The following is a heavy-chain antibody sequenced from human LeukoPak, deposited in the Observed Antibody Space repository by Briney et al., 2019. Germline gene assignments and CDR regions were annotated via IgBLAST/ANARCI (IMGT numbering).Heavy chain of an antibody. CDR3: ARILLDDDFWSGPHDAFDI. D-gene: IGHD3-3*01. CDR1: GFTVSSNY. J-gene: IGHJ3*02. CDR2: IYSGGST. Sequence: GGSLRLSCAASGFTVSSNYMSWVRQAPGKGLEWVSVIYSGGSTYYADSVKGRFTISRDNSKNTLYLQMNSLRAEDTAVYYCARILLDDDFWSGPHDAFDIWGQGTMVTVSS. V-gene: IGHV3-53*01.